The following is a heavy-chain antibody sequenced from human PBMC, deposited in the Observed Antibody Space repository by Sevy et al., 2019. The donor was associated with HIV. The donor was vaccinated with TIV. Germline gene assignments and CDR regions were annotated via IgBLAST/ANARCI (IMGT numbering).Heavy chain of an antibody. D-gene: IGHD2-15*01. CDR2: IRSKTNNYAT. CDR3: TGISRYCSEGRCYSRGMDV. V-gene: IGHV3-73*01. Sequence: GGSLRLSCAASGFTFSGSAMHWVRQASGKGPEWVGRIRSKTNNYATAYTASVNGRFTISRDDSKNTAYLQMNSLKTEDTAVYYCTGISRYCSEGRCYSRGMDVWGRGTTVTVSS. J-gene: IGHJ6*02. CDR1: GFTFSGSA.